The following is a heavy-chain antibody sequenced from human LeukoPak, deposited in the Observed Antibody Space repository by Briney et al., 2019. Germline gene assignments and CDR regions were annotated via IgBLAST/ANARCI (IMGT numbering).Heavy chain of an antibody. CDR3: ATDIRVGATGLDY. CDR1: GYTFASYG. V-gene: IGHV1-18*01. Sequence: ASVKVSCKASGYTFASYGVSWVRQAPGQGLEWVALITPYNGKTQYSEKFQDRVTMTEDTSTDTAYMELSSLRSEDTAVYYCATDIRVGATGLDYWGQGTLVTVSS. D-gene: IGHD1-26*01. J-gene: IGHJ4*02. CDR2: ITPYNGKT.